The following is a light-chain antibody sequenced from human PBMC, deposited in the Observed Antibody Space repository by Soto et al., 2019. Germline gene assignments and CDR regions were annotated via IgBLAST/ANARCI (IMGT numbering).Light chain of an antibody. CDR3: TSWTTSTTMI. V-gene: IGLV2-14*03. J-gene: IGLJ2*01. Sequence: QSVLNQAASVSGSPGRSITISCTGTSSDIGAYNFVSWYQQHPGKAPKLMLYDVNIRPSGVSNRFSGSKSGNTASLTISGLQAEDEADYYCTSWTTSTTMIFGGGTKVTVL. CDR1: SSDIGAYNF. CDR2: DVN.